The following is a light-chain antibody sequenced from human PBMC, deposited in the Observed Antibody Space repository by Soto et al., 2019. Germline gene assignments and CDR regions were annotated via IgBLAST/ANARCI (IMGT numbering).Light chain of an antibody. V-gene: IGLV2-23*02. CDR3: CSYASGNSYV. CDR1: SSDVGSYNL. J-gene: IGLJ1*01. Sequence: QAVLTQPASDSGSPGQSVTISCTGTSSDVGSYNLVSWYQQHPGKAPKLMIYEVTKRPSGVSNRFSGSKSGDTASLTISGLQAEDEADYYCCSYASGNSYVFGTGTKVTVL. CDR2: EVT.